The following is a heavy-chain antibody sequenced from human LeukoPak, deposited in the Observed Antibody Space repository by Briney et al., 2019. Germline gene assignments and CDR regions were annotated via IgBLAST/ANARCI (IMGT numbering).Heavy chain of an antibody. CDR2: ISGSGRDT. D-gene: IGHD4-23*01. V-gene: IGHV3-23*01. Sequence: GGSLRLSCAGSGFTFSSFAMSWVRQAPGKGLQWVSAISGSGRDTFYADSVEGRFTISRDNSKNTLSLQMNSLRAEDTAIYYCAKDRASGGPGVRFNPWGQGTLVTVSA. J-gene: IGHJ5*02. CDR1: GFTFSSFA. CDR3: AKDRASGGPGVRFNP.